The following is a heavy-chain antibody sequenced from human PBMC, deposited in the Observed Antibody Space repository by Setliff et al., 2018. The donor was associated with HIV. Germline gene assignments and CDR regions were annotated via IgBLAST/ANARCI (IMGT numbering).Heavy chain of an antibody. CDR1: GDSISNSAYF. CDR3: ARRLVVVAAEDYFDS. Sequence: SETLSLTCSVSGDSISNSAYFWSWIRQPSGKGLEYIGSIYYNGDTYYNPSLKSRVTISVDTSNNQFSLKLRSVTAADTAVYYCARRLVVVAAEDYFDSWGQGALVTV. D-gene: IGHD2-15*01. J-gene: IGHJ4*02. V-gene: IGHV4-39*01. CDR2: IYYNGDT.